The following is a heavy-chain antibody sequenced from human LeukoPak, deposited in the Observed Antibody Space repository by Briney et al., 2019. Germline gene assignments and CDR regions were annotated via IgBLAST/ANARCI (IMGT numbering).Heavy chain of an antibody. D-gene: IGHD3-9*01. Sequence: GGSLRLSCAASGFTFSSYSMNWVRQAPGKGLEWVSYISSSSSSTIYYADSVKGRFTISRDNAKNSLYLQMNSLRAEDTAVYYCASTGDDILTGLHGWFDPWGQGTLVTVSS. J-gene: IGHJ5*02. CDR3: ASTGDDILTGLHGWFDP. V-gene: IGHV3-48*04. CDR1: GFTFSSYS. CDR2: ISSSSSSTI.